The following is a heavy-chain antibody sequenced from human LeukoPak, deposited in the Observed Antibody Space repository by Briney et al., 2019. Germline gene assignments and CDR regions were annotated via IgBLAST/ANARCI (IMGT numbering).Heavy chain of an antibody. CDR3: ARSTIAAAVQVAFDI. D-gene: IGHD6-13*01. CDR2: IYTSGST. CDR1: GGSISSYY. V-gene: IGHV4-4*07. Sequence: SETLSLTCTVSGGSISSYYWSWIRQPAGKGLEWIGRIYTSGSTNYNPSLKSRVTMSVDTSENQFSLKLSSVTAADTAVYYCARSTIAAAVQVAFDIWGQGTMVTVSS. J-gene: IGHJ3*02.